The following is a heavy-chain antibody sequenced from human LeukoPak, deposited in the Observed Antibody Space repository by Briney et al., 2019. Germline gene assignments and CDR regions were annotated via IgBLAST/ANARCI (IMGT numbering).Heavy chain of an antibody. Sequence: SETLSLTCTHPGGSLSRYYWSWIRQPAGKGLEWIGRIYTSGSTKYNPPPKSRVTIPSDTTKNKSPLMLNSVTAADTTVSYCARGYDVLTAFPPTQLFDPWGQGTLVSVSS. V-gene: IGHV4-4*07. D-gene: IGHD3-9*01. CDR2: IYTSGST. CDR1: GGSLSRYY. CDR3: ARGYDVLTAFPPTQLFDP. J-gene: IGHJ5*02.